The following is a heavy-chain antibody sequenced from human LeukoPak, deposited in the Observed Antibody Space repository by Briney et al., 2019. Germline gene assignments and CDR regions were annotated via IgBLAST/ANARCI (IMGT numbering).Heavy chain of an antibody. D-gene: IGHD3-9*01. J-gene: IGHJ6*02. Sequence: SETLSLTCTVSGGSLSSFYWSWFRQPAGKGLEWIGRIYSSGSTNYNPSLKSRLTMSVDTSKNQFSLRLSSVTAADTAVYYCARDRLYYDILTGYYLYYYYGMDVWGQGTTVTVSS. CDR3: ARDRLYYDILTGYYLYYYYGMDV. CDR1: GGSLSSFY. V-gene: IGHV4-4*07. CDR2: IYSSGST.